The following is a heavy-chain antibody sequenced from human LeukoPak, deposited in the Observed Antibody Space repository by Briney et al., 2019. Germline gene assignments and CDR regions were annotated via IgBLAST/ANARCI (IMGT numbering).Heavy chain of an antibody. CDR1: GGSISSSSYY. Sequence: SETLSLTCTVSGGSISSSSYYWGWIRQPPGKGLEWIGSIYYSGSTNYNPSLKSRVTISGDTSKNQFSLKLSSVTAADTAVYYCARDSGSYFDYWGQGTVVTVSS. D-gene: IGHD1-26*01. CDR3: ARDSGSYFDY. V-gene: IGHV4-39*07. CDR2: IYYSGST. J-gene: IGHJ4*02.